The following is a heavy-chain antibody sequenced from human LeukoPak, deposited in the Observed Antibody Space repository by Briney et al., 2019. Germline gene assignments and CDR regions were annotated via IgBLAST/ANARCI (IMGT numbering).Heavy chain of an antibody. D-gene: IGHD3-22*01. CDR2: INHSGST. V-gene: IGHV4-34*01. Sequence: SETLSLTCAVYGGSFSGYYWSWIRQPPGKGLEWIGEINHSGSTNYNPSLKSRVTISVDTSKNQFSLRLSSVTAADTAVYYCARGKRDYYDSSGFRFDYWGQGTPVTVSS. CDR1: GGSFSGYY. J-gene: IGHJ4*02. CDR3: ARGKRDYYDSSGFRFDY.